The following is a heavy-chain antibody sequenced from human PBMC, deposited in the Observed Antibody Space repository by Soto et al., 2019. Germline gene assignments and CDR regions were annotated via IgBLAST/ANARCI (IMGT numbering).Heavy chain of an antibody. CDR3: AKGTVNSSGWYFHLDY. D-gene: IGHD6-19*01. J-gene: IGHJ4*02. CDR1: GATFSTYS. Sequence: SLKVSCKASGATFSTYSISWVRQAPVQGLEWMGGSIPLFGSAMYAQNSQGRVPITEDESTRTAYMELASLRSEDTAVYYCAKGTVNSSGWYFHLDYWGQGTLATVSS. CDR2: SIPLFGSA. V-gene: IGHV1-69*13.